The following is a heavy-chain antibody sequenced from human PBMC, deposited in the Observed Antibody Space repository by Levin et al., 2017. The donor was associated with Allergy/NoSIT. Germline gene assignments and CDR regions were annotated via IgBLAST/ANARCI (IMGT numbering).Heavy chain of an antibody. J-gene: IGHJ4*02. D-gene: IGHD2-2*01. Sequence: GSLRLSCSVSGTSISSWYWSWIRQPAGKGLEWIGRIHTTGGTSYNSSLQSRVTISVDASNNQFSLKLTSMTAADTAVYYCAKYGVVPSAHFDSWGQGTLVIVSS. CDR1: GTSISSWY. CDR3: AKYGVVPSAHFDS. CDR2: IHTTGGT. V-gene: IGHV4-59*10.